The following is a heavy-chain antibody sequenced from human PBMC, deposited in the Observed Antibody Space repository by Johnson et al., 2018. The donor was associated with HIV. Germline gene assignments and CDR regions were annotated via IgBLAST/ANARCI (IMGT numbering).Heavy chain of an antibody. CDR2: IKSNTDGGTT. D-gene: IGHD1-26*01. Sequence: VLLVESGGGLVKPGGSLRLSCAASGFTLSNAWMSWVRQAPGKWLEWVGHIKSNTDGGTTDYVASVKGRFTISRDDSKNTLYLQMNSLKIEDTAVYYCATPWDLLGAFDIWGQGTMVTVSS. CDR1: GFTLSNAW. CDR3: ATPWDLLGAFDI. V-gene: IGHV3-15*01. J-gene: IGHJ3*02.